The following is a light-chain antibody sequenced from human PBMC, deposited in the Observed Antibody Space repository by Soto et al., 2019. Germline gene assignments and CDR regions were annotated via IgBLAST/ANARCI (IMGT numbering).Light chain of an antibody. Sequence: DIQVTQSPSSLSASVADRVTISCRASEDINSRLAWYQQKPGNAPKLLIYAAFILQSGVPSRFSGYGSGTDFTLSISSLQPEDFATYYCQQADSFPITFGQGTRLEIK. J-gene: IGKJ5*01. V-gene: IGKV1-12*01. CDR3: QQADSFPIT. CDR2: AAF. CDR1: EDINSR.